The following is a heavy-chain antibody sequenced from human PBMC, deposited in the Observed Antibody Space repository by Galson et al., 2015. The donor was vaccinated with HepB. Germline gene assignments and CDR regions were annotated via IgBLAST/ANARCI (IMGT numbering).Heavy chain of an antibody. CDR2: MWYDGSNK. D-gene: IGHD3-10*01. J-gene: IGHJ4*02. CDR3: ARGSSLYGSGSYFDY. CDR1: GFTFSSYA. Sequence: SLRLSCAASGFTFSSYAMHWVRRAPGKGLEWVALMWYDGSNKYYADSVKGRFTISRDNSKNTLYLQMNSLRAEDTAVYYCARGSSLYGSGSYFDYWGQGTLVTVSS. V-gene: IGHV3-33*01.